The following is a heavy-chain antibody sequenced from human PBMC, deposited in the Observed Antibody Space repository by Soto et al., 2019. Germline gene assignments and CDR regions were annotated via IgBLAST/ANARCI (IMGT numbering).Heavy chain of an antibody. Sequence: EVQLLESGGGLVQPGGSLRLSCAASRFTFSSYTMSWVRQAPGMGLEWVSGISGSGGSTYYADFVKGRFTISRDNSKNTLYLQMNSLRAEDPAVYYCAKDRGYSYGYDAFDMWGQGTMVTVSS. D-gene: IGHD5-18*01. CDR1: RFTFSSYT. J-gene: IGHJ3*02. CDR2: ISGSGGST. CDR3: AKDRGYSYGYDAFDM. V-gene: IGHV3-23*01.